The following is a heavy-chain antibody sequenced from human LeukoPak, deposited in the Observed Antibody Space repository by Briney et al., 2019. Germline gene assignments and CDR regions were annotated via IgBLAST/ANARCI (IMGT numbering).Heavy chain of an antibody. CDR1: GFTFSSYS. J-gene: IGHJ3*02. Sequence: PGGSLRLSCAASGFTFSSYSMNWVRQAPGKGLEWVSSISSSSSYIYYADSVKGRFTISRDNAKNSLYLQMNSLRAEDTAVYYCAREGEAIFGVVIGHAFDIWGQGTMVTVSS. V-gene: IGHV3-21*01. CDR3: AREGEAIFGVVIGHAFDI. D-gene: IGHD3-3*01. CDR2: ISSSSSYI.